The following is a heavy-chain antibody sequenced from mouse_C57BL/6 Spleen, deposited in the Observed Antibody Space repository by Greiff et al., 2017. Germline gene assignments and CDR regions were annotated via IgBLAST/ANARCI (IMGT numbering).Heavy chain of an antibody. Sequence: QVQLQQSGPGLVQPSQSLSITCTVSGFSLTSYGVHWVRQSPGKGLEWLGVIWSGGSTDYNAAFISRLSISKDNSKSQVFFKMNSLQADDTAIYYCARKGPGSRNWYFDVWGTGTTVTVSS. V-gene: IGHV2-2*01. J-gene: IGHJ1*03. D-gene: IGHD1-1*01. CDR3: ARKGPGSRNWYFDV. CDR1: GFSLTSYG. CDR2: IWSGGST.